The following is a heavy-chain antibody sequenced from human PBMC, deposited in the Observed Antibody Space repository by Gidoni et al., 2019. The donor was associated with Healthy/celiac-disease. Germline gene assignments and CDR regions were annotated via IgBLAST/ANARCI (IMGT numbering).Heavy chain of an antibody. J-gene: IGHJ4*02. Sequence: QLQLQESGPGLVKPSETLSLTCTVSGGSISSSSYYWGWIRQPPGKGLEWIGSIYYSGSTYYNPSLKSRVTISVDTSKNQFSLKLSSVTAADTAVYYCARHQREYGDYSFDYWGQGTLVTVSS. CDR3: ARHQREYGDYSFDY. V-gene: IGHV4-39*01. D-gene: IGHD4-17*01. CDR1: GGSISSSSYY. CDR2: IYYSGST.